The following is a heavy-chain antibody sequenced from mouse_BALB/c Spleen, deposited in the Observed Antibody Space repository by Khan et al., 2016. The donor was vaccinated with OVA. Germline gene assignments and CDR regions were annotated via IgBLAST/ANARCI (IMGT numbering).Heavy chain of an antibody. J-gene: IGHJ4*01. CDR1: GHTFTNFG. Sequence: QIQLVQSGPELKKPRETVKISCKASGHTFTNFGMNWVKQAPGKGLKWMGWINTYTGEPTYADDFNARFAFSLEASASTAYLQINNLTNEDTATYFCARPPYFSYAMDNWGQGTSVTVSS. D-gene: IGHD2-10*01. V-gene: IGHV9-3-1*01. CDR2: INTYTGEP. CDR3: ARPPYFSYAMDN.